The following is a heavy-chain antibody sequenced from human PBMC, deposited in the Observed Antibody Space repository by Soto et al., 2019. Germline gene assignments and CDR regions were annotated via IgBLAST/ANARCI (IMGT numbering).Heavy chain of an antibody. CDR1: GGSISTVGHY. CDR3: ARATGTLRSRNCDY. CDR2: IYHTGST. D-gene: IGHD1-1*01. Sequence: PSETLSLTCSVSGGSISTVGHYWTWIRQPPGKGLEWIGSIYHTGSTYYSKSLRSRLTMSVDTSKSQFSLRLSSATAADTAVYYCARATGTLRSRNCDYWGQGSLVTVSS. V-gene: IGHV4-31*03. J-gene: IGHJ4*02.